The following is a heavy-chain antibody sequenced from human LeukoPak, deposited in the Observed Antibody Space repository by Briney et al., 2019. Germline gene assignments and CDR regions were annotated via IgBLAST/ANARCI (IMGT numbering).Heavy chain of an antibody. CDR3: ARESGEEYYYDSSGYYYYYYGMDV. CDR1: GGSISSGSYY. J-gene: IGHJ6*02. V-gene: IGHV4-61*02. Sequence: SSQTLSLTCTVSGGSISSGSYYWSWIRQPAGKGLEWIGRIYTSGSTNYNPSLKSRVTISVDTSKNQSSLKLSSVTAADTAVYYCARESGEEYYYDSSGYYYYYYGMDVWGQGTTVTVSS. CDR2: IYTSGST. D-gene: IGHD3-22*01.